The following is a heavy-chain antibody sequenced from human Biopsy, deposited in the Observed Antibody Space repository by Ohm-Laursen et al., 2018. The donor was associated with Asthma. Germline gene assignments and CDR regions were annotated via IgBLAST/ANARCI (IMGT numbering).Heavy chain of an antibody. CDR2: ISYGGKT. CDR1: GGSMTPTSHY. V-gene: IGHV4-39*01. CDR3: ARRITIFGVVQKDHGMDA. D-gene: IGHD3-3*01. J-gene: IGHJ6*02. Sequence: VTLSLTCTVSGGSMTPTSHYWDWIRQAPGKGLEWIGYISYGGKTSYNPSLKNRVTISRDTSKNQFSLRQTSVTAADTAVYFCARRITIFGVVQKDHGMDAWGQGTTVIVSS.